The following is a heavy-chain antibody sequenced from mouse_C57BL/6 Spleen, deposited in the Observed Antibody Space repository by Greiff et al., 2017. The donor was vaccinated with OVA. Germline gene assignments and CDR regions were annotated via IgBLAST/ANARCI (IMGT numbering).Heavy chain of an antibody. Sequence: EVQRVESGEGLVKPGGSLKLSCAASGFTFSSYAMSWVRQTPEKRLEWVAYISSGGDYIYYADTVKGRFTISRDNARNTLYLQMSSLKSEDTAMYYGTRDHLYDYDYAMDYWGQGTSVTVSS. V-gene: IGHV5-9-1*02. CDR2: ISSGGDYI. CDR3: TRDHLYDYDYAMDY. D-gene: IGHD2-4*01. CDR1: GFTFSSYA. J-gene: IGHJ4*01.